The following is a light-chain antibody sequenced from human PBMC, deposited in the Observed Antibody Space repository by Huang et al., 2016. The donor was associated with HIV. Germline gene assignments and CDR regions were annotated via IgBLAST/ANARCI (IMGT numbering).Light chain of an antibody. J-gene: IGKJ2*01. CDR3: QQFHNYPFT. CDR2: GAS. Sequence: AIQLTQSPSSLSASVGDRVTITCRASQGIGSVGAWDQQKPGKAPNLLISGASRLESGVPSRVSGSGSGTDFTLTISGLQPEDFATYFCQQFHNYPFTFGQGTKLEIK. CDR1: QGIGSV. V-gene: IGKV1D-13*01.